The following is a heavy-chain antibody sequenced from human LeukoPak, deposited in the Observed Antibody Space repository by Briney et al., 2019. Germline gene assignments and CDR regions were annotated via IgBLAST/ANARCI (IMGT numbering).Heavy chain of an antibody. Sequence: ASVKVSCKASGYTFTSYYMHWVRQAPGQGLEWMGIINPSGGSTSYAQKFQGRVTITTDESTSTAYMELSSLRSEDTAVYYCARTRRGLRPGTTMLVYWFDPWGQGALVTVSS. CDR1: GYTFTSYY. CDR3: ARTRRGLRPGTTMLVYWFDP. D-gene: IGHD1-7*01. J-gene: IGHJ5*02. CDR2: INPSGGST. V-gene: IGHV1-46*01.